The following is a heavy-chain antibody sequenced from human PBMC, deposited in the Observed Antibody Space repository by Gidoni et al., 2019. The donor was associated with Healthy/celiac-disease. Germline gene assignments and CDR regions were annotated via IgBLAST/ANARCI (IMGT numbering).Heavy chain of an antibody. CDR3: ARPPYDSSGYYGRGDAFDI. D-gene: IGHD3-22*01. J-gene: IGHJ3*02. CDR2: IIPIFGTA. Sequence: QVQLVQSGAEVKKPGSSVKVSCKASGGTFSSYAISWVRQAPGQGLEWMGGIIPIFGTANYAQKFQGRVTITADESTSTAYMELSSLRSEDTAVYYCARPPYDSSGYYGRGDAFDIWGQGTMVTVSS. CDR1: GGTFSSYA. V-gene: IGHV1-69*01.